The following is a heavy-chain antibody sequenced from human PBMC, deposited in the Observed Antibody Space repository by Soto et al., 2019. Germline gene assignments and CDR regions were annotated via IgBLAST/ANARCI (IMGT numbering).Heavy chain of an antibody. CDR2: ISSSGSTI. V-gene: IGHV3-11*01. CDR3: ARDVKEYNGYDWLYYMDV. J-gene: IGHJ6*03. Sequence: GGSLRLSCAASGFTFSDYYMSWIRQAPGKGLEWVSYISSSGSTIYYADSVKGRFTISRDSAKNSLYLQMNSLRAEDTAVYYCARDVKEYNGYDWLYYMDVWGKGTTVTVSS. D-gene: IGHD5-12*01. CDR1: GFTFSDYY.